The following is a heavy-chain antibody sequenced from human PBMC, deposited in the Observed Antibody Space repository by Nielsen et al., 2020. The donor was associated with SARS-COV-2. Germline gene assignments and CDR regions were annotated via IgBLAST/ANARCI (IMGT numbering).Heavy chain of an antibody. V-gene: IGHV4-61*01. D-gene: IGHD5-24*01. CDR2: IFYRGNT. CDR3: VRIDMATISVDY. J-gene: IGHJ4*02. Sequence: SETLSLTCIVYGGSISNGSHYWSCIRQPPGKGLEWIGYIFYRGNTNYNPSLKSRVTISVDTSKNQFSLKVNSVTAADTAVYYCVRIDMATISVDYWGRGIPVTVSS. CDR1: GGSISNGSHY.